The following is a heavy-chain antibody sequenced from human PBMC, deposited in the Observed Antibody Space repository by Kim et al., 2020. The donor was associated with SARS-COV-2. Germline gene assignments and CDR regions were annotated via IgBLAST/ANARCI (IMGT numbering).Heavy chain of an antibody. V-gene: IGHV1-69*01. D-gene: IGHD2-2*01. CDR3: ARDSPPLVPAAYDAFDI. Sequence: LQGRVTVTADESTRTAYMELSSLRSEDTAVYYCARDSPPLVPAAYDAFDIWGQGTMVTVSS. J-gene: IGHJ3*02.